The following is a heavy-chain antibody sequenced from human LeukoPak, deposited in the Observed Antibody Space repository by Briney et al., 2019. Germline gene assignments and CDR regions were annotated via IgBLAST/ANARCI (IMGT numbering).Heavy chain of an antibody. CDR1: GYTFTSYG. J-gene: IGHJ4*02. Sequence: ASVKVSCKASGYTFTSYGISWVRQAPGQGLEWMGWISAYNGNTKYAQKLQGRVTMTTDTSTSTAYMELRSLRSDDTAVYYCARDKTSYVDTAMLIHFDYWGQGTLVTVSS. D-gene: IGHD5-18*01. CDR3: ARDKTSYVDTAMLIHFDY. V-gene: IGHV1-18*01. CDR2: ISAYNGNT.